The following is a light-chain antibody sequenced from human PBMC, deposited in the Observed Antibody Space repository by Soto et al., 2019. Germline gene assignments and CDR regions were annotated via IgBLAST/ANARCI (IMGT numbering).Light chain of an antibody. CDR1: QTISSW. CDR2: KAS. J-gene: IGKJ1*01. CDR3: QHYNSYSEA. V-gene: IGKV1-5*03. Sequence: DIQMTQSPSTLSGSVGDRVTITFRASQTISSWLAWYQQKPGKAPKLLIYKASTLKSGVPSRFSGSGSGTEFTLTISSLQPDDFATYYCQHYNSYSEALGQRTKVDI.